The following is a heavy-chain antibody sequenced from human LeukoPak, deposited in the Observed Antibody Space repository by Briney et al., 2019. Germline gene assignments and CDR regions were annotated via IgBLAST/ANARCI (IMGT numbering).Heavy chain of an antibody. V-gene: IGHV1-69*06. J-gene: IGHJ4*02. D-gene: IGHD7-27*01. CDR1: GGTFSSYA. CDR3: ARDRSGDLVY. CDR2: IIPIFGTA. Sequence: SVKVSCKASGGTFSSYAISWVRQAPGQGLEWMGRIIPIFGTANYAQKFQGRVTITAGKSTSTAYMELSSLRSDDTAVYYCARDRSGDLVYWGQGTLVTVSS.